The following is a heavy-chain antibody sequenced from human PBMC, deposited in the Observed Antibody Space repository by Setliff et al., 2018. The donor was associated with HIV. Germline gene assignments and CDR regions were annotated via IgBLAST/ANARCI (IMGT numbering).Heavy chain of an antibody. CDR3: AKEVLEIAVAAS. D-gene: IGHD6-19*01. J-gene: IGHJ4*02. V-gene: IGHV3-23*01. CDR2: VATNGGST. CDR1: GFTFSNSA. Sequence: GGSLRLSCAASGFTFSNSAMSWVRQAPGKGLEWVSSVATNGGSTYYAASVQGRFTISSDNSKSVVYLQMNSLRAEDTAVYYCAKEVLEIAVAASWGQGTLVTVSS.